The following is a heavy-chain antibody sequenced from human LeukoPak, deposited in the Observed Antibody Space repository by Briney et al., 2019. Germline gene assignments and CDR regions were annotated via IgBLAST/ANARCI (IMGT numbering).Heavy chain of an antibody. V-gene: IGHV3-9*01. J-gene: IGHJ6*02. CDR3: AKDLLGYYYYGMDV. D-gene: IGHD2-8*02. CDR1: GFTFDDYA. CDR2: ISRNSGSI. Sequence: DPGRSLRLSCAASGFTFDDYAMPWVRQAPGKGLEWVSDISRNSGSIGYADSVKGRFTISRDNAKNSLYLQMNSLRAEDTALYYCAKDLLGYYYYGMDVWGQGTTVTVSS.